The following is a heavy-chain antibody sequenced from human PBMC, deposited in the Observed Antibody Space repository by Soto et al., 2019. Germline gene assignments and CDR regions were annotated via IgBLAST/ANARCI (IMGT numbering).Heavy chain of an antibody. V-gene: IGHV1-18*01. CDR1: GYTFTTYD. CDR2: ISTYNGNT. Sequence: ASVKGSCKASGYTFTTYDISWGRQAPGQGLEWMGRISTYNGNTNYPQSLQGRLTMTTDTSTTTAYMELRSLRSDDTAVYYCARDPYHVLMVNAPNLYGMDVWGQGTTVTVSS. J-gene: IGHJ6*02. CDR3: ARDPYHVLMVNAPNLYGMDV. D-gene: IGHD2-8*01.